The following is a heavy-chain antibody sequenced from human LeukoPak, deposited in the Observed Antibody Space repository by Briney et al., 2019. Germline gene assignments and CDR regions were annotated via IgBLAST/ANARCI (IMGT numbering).Heavy chain of an antibody. J-gene: IGHJ5*02. Sequence: SLRLSCAPSGFSFSSYVVHWVRQAPGKGLEWVAVISHDGSNEYYPDSVKGRFTISRDNSKNTLYLQMNSLRGDDTAVYYCARDSSGSYNWFDPWGQGTLVTVSS. D-gene: IGHD6-19*01. CDR1: GFSFSSYV. CDR2: ISHDGSNE. V-gene: IGHV3-30*04. CDR3: ARDSSGSYNWFDP.